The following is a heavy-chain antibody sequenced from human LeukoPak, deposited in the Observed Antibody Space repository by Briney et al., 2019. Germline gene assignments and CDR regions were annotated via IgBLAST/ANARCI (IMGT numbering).Heavy chain of an antibody. CDR2: FDPEDGET. CDR1: GYTFTSYG. CDR3: ATGIGGLHPLGFDY. J-gene: IGHJ4*02. Sequence: GASVKVSCKASGYTFTSYGISWVRQAPGQGLEWMGGFDPEDGETIYAQKFQGRVTMTEDTSTDTAYMELSSLRSEDTAVYYCATGIGGLHPLGFDYWGQGTLVTVSS. D-gene: IGHD3-16*01. V-gene: IGHV1-24*01.